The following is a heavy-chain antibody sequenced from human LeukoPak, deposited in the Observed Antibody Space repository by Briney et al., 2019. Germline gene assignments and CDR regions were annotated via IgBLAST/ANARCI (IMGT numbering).Heavy chain of an antibody. CDR2: VSNSGDYI. Sequence: GGSLRLSCAASGFTFSGSAIHWVRQAPGKGLEWVSSVSNSGDYIHYADSVKGRFTISRDNSKNSLYLQMNSLRAEDTAVYYCARALIGYYFDYWGQGTLVTVSS. CDR1: GFTFSGSA. CDR3: ARALIGYYFDY. D-gene: IGHD2-8*01. J-gene: IGHJ4*02. V-gene: IGHV3-21*06.